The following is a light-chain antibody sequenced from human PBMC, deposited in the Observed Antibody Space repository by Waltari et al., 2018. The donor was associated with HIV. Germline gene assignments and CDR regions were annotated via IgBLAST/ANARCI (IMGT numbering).Light chain of an antibody. V-gene: IGKV2-28*01. CDR3: MQALQTPLT. CDR1: QSLLYSNGYTY. Sequence: DIVMTQSPLSMPVTPGAPASISCRSSQSLLYSNGYTYLDWYLQKPGQSPQLLIYLGSNRASGVPDRFSGSGSGTDFTLRISRVEAEDVGVYYCMQALQTPLTFGGGTKVEIK. J-gene: IGKJ4*01. CDR2: LGS.